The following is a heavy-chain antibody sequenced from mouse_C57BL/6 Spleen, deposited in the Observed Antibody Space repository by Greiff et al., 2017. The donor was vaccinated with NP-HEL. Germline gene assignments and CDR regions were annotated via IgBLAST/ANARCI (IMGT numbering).Heavy chain of an antibody. CDR1: GYSFTDYY. Sequence: EVQLQQSGPELVKPGASVKISCKASGYSFTDYYMNWVKQSNGKSLEWIGVINPNYGTTSYNQKFKSKATLTVDKSSSTAYMQLSSLTSEDSAFYYCAGHNDGYYSPFAYWGQGTLVTVSA. V-gene: IGHV1-39*01. CDR2: INPNYGTT. D-gene: IGHD2-3*01. J-gene: IGHJ3*01. CDR3: AGHNDGYYSPFAY.